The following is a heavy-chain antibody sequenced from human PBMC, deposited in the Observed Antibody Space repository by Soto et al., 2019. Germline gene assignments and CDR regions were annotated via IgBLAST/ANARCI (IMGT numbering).Heavy chain of an antibody. V-gene: IGHV3-33*01. D-gene: IGHD3-22*01. CDR3: ARGEVPGLYYYDSSGYYGYFDY. Sequence: PGGSLRLSCAASGFTFSSYGMHWVRQAPGKGLEWVAVIWYDGSNKYYADSVKGRFTISRDNSKNTLYLQMNSLRAEDTAVYYCARGEVPGLYYYDSSGYYGYFDYWGQGTLVTVSS. CDR2: IWYDGSNK. CDR1: GFTFSSYG. J-gene: IGHJ4*02.